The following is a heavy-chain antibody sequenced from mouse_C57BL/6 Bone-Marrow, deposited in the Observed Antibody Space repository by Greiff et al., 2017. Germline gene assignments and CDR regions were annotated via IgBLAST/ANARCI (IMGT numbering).Heavy chain of an antibody. CDR3: TRRGLWPHYYAMDY. J-gene: IGHJ4*01. Sequence: VESGEGLVKPGGSLKLSCAASGFTFSSYAMSWVRQTPEKRLEWVAYISSGGDYIYYADTVKGRFTISRDNARNTLYLQMSSLKSEDTAMYYCTRRGLWPHYYAMDYWGQGTSVTVSS. CDR1: GFTFSSYA. CDR2: ISSGGDYI. V-gene: IGHV5-9-1*02. D-gene: IGHD1-1*02.